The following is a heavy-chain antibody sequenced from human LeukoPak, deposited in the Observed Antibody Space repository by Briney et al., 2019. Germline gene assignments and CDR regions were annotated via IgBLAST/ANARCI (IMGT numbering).Heavy chain of an antibody. CDR2: IYPDDSDT. D-gene: IGHD6-19*01. J-gene: IGHJ4*02. CDR1: GYSFTSYW. CDR3: ARRKPSSGWYFDY. Sequence: KGGESLKISCKGSGYSFTSYWIGWVRQMPGKGLEWMGIIYPDDSDTRYSPSFQGQVTISADKSVSTAYLQWSNLKASDTAMYYCARRKPSSGWYFDYWGQGTLVTVSS. V-gene: IGHV5-51*01.